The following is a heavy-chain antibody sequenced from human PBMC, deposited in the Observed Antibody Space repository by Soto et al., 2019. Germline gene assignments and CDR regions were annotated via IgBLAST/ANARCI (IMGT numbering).Heavy chain of an antibody. V-gene: IGHV1-2*02. CDR2: INPNSGGT. CDR1: GYTFTGYY. J-gene: IGHJ5*02. Sequence: ASVKVSCKASGYTFTGYYMHWVRQAPGQGLEWMGWINPNSGGTNYAQKFQGRVTMTRDTSISTAYMELSRLRSDDTAVYYCARESLILMTTVTGVSLDPWGQGTLVTVSS. CDR3: ARESLILMTTVTGVSLDP. D-gene: IGHD4-4*01.